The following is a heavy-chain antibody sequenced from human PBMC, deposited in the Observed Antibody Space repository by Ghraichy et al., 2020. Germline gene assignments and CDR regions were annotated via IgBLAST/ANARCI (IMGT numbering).Heavy chain of an antibody. Sequence: GGTLRLSCAASGLTFRSYSMNWVRQAPGKGLEWISYISSSTTPIYYADSVQGRFTISRDNAENSLYLQMNSLRAEDTAVYYCARGNYDTKLIKEYSYGMEVWGRGTTVPVSS. CDR3: ARGNYDTKLIKEYSYGMEV. D-gene: IGHD1-7*01. V-gene: IGHV3-48*04. CDR2: ISSSTTPI. J-gene: IGHJ6*02. CDR1: GLTFRSYS.